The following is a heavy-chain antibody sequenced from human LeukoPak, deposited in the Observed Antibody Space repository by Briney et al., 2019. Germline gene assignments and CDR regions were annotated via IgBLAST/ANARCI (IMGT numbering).Heavy chain of an antibody. Sequence: GASVKVSCKASGYTFTSYGISWVRRAPGQGLEWMGWISAYNGNTNYAQKLQGRVTMTTDTSTSTAYMELRSLRSDDTAVYYCARASVVVAASHFDYWGQGTLVTVSS. CDR1: GYTFTSYG. CDR2: ISAYNGNT. CDR3: ARASVVVAASHFDY. J-gene: IGHJ4*02. D-gene: IGHD2-15*01. V-gene: IGHV1-18*04.